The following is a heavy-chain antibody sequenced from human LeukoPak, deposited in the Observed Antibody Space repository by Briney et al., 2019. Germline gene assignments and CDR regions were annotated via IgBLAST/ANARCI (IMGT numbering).Heavy chain of an antibody. CDR1: GGSISNYY. J-gene: IGHJ5*02. CDR3: ASLTGDNWFDP. CDR2: IYYSGST. V-gene: IGHV4-59*01. Sequence: SETLSLTCTVSGGSISNYYWSWIRQPPGKGLEWIGYIYYSGSTNYNPSLKSRVTISVDTSKNQFSLKLSSVTAADTAVYYCASLTGDNWFDPWGQGTLVTVSS.